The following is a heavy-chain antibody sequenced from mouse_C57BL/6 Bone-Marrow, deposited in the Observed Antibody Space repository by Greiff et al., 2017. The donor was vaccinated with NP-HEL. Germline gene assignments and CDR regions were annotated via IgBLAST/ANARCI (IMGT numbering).Heavy chain of an antibody. Sequence: EVKVVESGGGLVQPGGSMKLSCVASGFTFSNYWMNWVRQSPEKGLEWVAQIRLKSDNYATHYAESVKGRFTISRADSKSSVYLQMNNLRAEDTGIYYCTSRYDPGVYYAMDYWGQGTSVTVSS. CDR1: GFTFSNYW. V-gene: IGHV6-3*01. D-gene: IGHD2-3*01. CDR3: TSRYDPGVYYAMDY. J-gene: IGHJ4*01. CDR2: IRLKSDNYAT.